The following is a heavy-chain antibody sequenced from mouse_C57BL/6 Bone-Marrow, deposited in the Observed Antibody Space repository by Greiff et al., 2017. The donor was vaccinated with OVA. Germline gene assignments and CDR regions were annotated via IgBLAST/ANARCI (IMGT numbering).Heavy chain of an antibody. V-gene: IGHV5-6*01. D-gene: IGHD4-1*01. CDR3: ARHGLGPFDY. Sequence: EVQRVESGGDLVKPGGSLKLSCAASGFTFSSYGMSWVRQTPDKRLEWVATISSGGSYTYYPDSVKGRFTISRDNAKNTLYLHMSSLKSEDTAMYYCARHGLGPFDYWGQGTTLTVSS. CDR2: ISSGGSYT. CDR1: GFTFSSYG. J-gene: IGHJ2*01.